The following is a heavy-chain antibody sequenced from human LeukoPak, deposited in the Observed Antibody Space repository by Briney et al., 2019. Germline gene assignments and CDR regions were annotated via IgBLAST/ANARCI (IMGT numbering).Heavy chain of an antibody. D-gene: IGHD6-13*01. CDR2: IYSDGNT. Sequence: TGGSLRLPCAASGFIVSDKYMSWVRQAPGKGLEWISVIYSDGNTYYSDSVKGRFTISQNNSKNKLLHQMDNPRVEDTAVYFCSRGHYSNTLGGQGALVTVSS. V-gene: IGHV3-66*01. J-gene: IGHJ4*02. CDR1: GFIVSDKY. CDR3: SRGHYSNTL.